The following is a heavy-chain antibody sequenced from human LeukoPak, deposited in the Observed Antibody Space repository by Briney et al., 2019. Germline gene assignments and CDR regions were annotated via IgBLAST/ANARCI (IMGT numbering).Heavy chain of an antibody. CDR2: ISAYNGNT. CDR3: ARDGAERPHYMDV. Sequence: GATVNVPCKASGYTFTIFGISWVRQAPGQGLEWMGWISAYNGNTNYAQRFQGRVTMTTDTSTTTAYMELRGLTSDDTAIYYCARDGAERPHYMDVWGKGTTVTVSS. J-gene: IGHJ6*03. CDR1: GYTFTIFG. V-gene: IGHV1-18*01. D-gene: IGHD1-1*01.